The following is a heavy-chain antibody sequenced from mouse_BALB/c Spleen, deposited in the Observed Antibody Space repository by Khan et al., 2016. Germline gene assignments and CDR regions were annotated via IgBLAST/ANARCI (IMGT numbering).Heavy chain of an antibody. CDR3: ARIGDGYHYAMDY. D-gene: IGHD2-3*01. V-gene: IGHV5-6-5*01. CDR2: MRSGGST. CDR1: GFTFSNYV. J-gene: IGHJ4*01. Sequence: EVELVESGGGLVKPGGSLKLSCAASGFTFSNYVMSWVRQNPEKRLEWVASMRSGGSTYYPVNVKGRFTISRDYVRNILYLQMSSLRSEVTAMYYCARIGDGYHYAMDYGGQGTSVTVSS.